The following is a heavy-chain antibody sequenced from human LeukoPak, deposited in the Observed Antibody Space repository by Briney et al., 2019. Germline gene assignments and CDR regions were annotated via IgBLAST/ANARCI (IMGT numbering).Heavy chain of an antibody. Sequence: SEALSLTCTVSGGSISSYYWSWIRQPPGKGLEWIGYIYYSGSTNYNPSLKSRVTISVDTSKNQFSLKLSSVTAADTAVYYCARDKGYDSSSWYVRAFDPWGQGTLVTVSS. CDR1: GGSISSYY. CDR2: IYYSGST. J-gene: IGHJ5*02. D-gene: IGHD6-13*01. V-gene: IGHV4-59*01. CDR3: ARDKGYDSSSWYVRAFDP.